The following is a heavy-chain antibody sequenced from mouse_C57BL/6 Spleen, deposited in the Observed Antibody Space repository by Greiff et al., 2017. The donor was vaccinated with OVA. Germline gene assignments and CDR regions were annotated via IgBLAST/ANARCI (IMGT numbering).Heavy chain of an antibody. CDR1: GFSFPTYA. Sequence: EVKLVESGGGLVQPKGSLKLSCAASGFSFPTYAMNWVRQAPVKGLEWVARLRSKSNNYATYYADSVKDRFTLSRDDSESMLYLQMNNLRTEDTAMYYCVRPYDYDDGSYWYFDVWGTGTTVTVSS. CDR3: VRPYDYDDGSYWYFDV. V-gene: IGHV10-1*01. D-gene: IGHD2-4*01. J-gene: IGHJ1*03. CDR2: LRSKSNNYAT.